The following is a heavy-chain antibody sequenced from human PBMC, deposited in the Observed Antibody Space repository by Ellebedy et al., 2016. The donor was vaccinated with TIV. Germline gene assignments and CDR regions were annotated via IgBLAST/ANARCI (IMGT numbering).Heavy chain of an antibody. D-gene: IGHD1-26*01. CDR3: ARDGGSYSDFDY. J-gene: IGHJ4*02. V-gene: IGHV1-3*01. CDR2: INAGNGNT. CDR1: GYTFTRYA. Sequence: AASVKVSCKASGYTFTRYAIHWVRQAPGQRLEWMGWINAGNGNTKYSQKFQGRVTITRDTSASTAYMELSSLRSEDTAVYYCARDGGSYSDFDYWGQGTLVTVSS.